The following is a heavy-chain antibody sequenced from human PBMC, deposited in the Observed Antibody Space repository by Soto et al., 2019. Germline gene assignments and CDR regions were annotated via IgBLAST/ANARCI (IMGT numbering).Heavy chain of an antibody. J-gene: IGHJ4*02. CDR2: IHHSGNT. D-gene: IGHD2-15*01. CDR3: AHSPGFYLLDS. V-gene: IGHV4-34*01. CDR1: GGSLSGYY. Sequence: PSETLSLTCAVYGGSLSGYYWSWIRQPPGKGLEWIGEIHHSGNTNFNPSLKSRVTLSVDKSKNQISLRLSSVTAADTAVYYCAHSPGFYLLDSWGQGALVTVSS.